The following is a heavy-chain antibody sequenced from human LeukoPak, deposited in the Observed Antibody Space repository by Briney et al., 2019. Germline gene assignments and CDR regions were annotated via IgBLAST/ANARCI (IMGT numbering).Heavy chain of an antibody. V-gene: IGHV3-66*01. CDR3: AREGFRETTVTIDY. CDR2: SYSGGST. J-gene: IGHJ4*02. Sequence: GGSLRLSCAASGFTVSSNYMSWVRQAPGKGLEWVSVSYSGGSTYYADSVKGRFTISRDNSKNTLYLQMNSLRAEDTAVYYCAREGFRETTVTIDYWGQGTLVTVSS. D-gene: IGHD4-17*01. CDR1: GFTVSSNY.